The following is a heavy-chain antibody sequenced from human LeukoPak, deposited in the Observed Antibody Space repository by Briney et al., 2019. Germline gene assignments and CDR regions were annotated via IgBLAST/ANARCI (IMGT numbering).Heavy chain of an antibody. V-gene: IGHV3-33*01. CDR2: IWYDGSNK. D-gene: IGHD3-10*01. Sequence: GGSLRLSCAASGFTFSSYGMHWVRQAPGKGLEWVAVIWYDGSNKYYADSVKGRFAISRDNSKNTLYLQMNSLRAEDTAVYYCARGEVEFGELLQDFDYWGQGTLVTVSS. J-gene: IGHJ4*02. CDR3: ARGEVEFGELLQDFDY. CDR1: GFTFSSYG.